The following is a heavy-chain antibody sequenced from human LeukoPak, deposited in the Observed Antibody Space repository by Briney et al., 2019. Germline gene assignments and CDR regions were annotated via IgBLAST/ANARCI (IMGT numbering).Heavy chain of an antibody. V-gene: IGHV3-7*01. D-gene: IGHD2-8*01. CDR1: GFTVSSNY. CDR2: IKQDGSEK. Sequence: GGSLRLSCAASGFTVSSNYMSWVRQAPGKGLEWVANIKQDGSEKYYVDSVKGRFTISRDNAKNSLYLQMNSLRAEDTAVYYCARVNGWMDVWGQGTTVTVSS. CDR3: ARVNGWMDV. J-gene: IGHJ6*02.